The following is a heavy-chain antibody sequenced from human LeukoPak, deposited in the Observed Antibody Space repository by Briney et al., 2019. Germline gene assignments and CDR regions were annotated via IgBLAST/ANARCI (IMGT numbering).Heavy chain of an antibody. CDR1: GGSFSGYY. V-gene: IGHV4-34*01. CDR2: INHSGST. Sequence: ETLSLTCAVYGGSFSGYYWSWIRQPPGKGLEWIGEINHSGSTNFNPSLKSRVPISVDTSKNQFSLNLSSMTAADTAVYYCARSRLHPIIFDYWGQGALVTVSS. CDR3: ARSRLHPIIFDY. D-gene: IGHD5-24*01. J-gene: IGHJ4*02.